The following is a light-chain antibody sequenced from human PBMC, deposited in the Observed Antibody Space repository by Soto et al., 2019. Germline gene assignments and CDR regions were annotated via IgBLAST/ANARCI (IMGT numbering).Light chain of an antibody. V-gene: IGKV1-6*01. CDR1: QGIRND. J-gene: IGKJ2*01. Sequence: AIQMTQSPSSLSASVGDRVTITCRASQGIRNDLGWFQQKPGKAPKILIYTTSSLQSGVPSRFSGSGSGTDFTLTIISLQPEDFATYYCLQDYSFPLTFGQGTKLEIK. CDR2: TTS. CDR3: LQDYSFPLT.